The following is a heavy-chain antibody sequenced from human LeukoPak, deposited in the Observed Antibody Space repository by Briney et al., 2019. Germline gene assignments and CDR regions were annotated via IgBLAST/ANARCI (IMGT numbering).Heavy chain of an antibody. D-gene: IGHD6-13*01. CDR2: IWYDGSNK. J-gene: IGHJ4*02. Sequence: GGSLRLSCAASGFAFRNYGMHWVCQAPGKGLEWVAVIWYDGSNKYYADSVKGRFTISRDNSENTLYLQMNSLRAEDTALYYCASDGIAVDRGIGYFDYWGQGTLVTVSS. V-gene: IGHV3-33*01. CDR3: ASDGIAVDRGIGYFDY. CDR1: GFAFRNYG.